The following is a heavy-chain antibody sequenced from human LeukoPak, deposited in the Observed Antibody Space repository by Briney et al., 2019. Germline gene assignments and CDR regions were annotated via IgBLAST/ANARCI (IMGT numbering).Heavy chain of an antibody. Sequence: PGGSLRLSCAASGFTFSSYSMNWVRQAPGKGLEWVGFIRSKAYGGTTEYAASVKGRFTISRDDSKSIAYLQMNSLKTEDTAVYYCTRVPLWFGELSFDYWGQGTLVTVSS. CDR1: GFTFSSYS. CDR3: TRVPLWFGELSFDY. D-gene: IGHD3-10*01. V-gene: IGHV3-49*04. J-gene: IGHJ4*02. CDR2: IRSKAYGGTT.